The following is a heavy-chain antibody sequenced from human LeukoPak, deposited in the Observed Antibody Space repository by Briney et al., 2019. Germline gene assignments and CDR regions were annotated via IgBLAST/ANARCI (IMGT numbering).Heavy chain of an antibody. CDR1: SGSISSYY. V-gene: IGHV4-59*12. D-gene: IGHD4-23*01. J-gene: IGHJ4*02. Sequence: SETLSLTCTVSSGSISSYYWSWIRQPPGKGLECIGSIYHSGSTYYNPSLKSRVTISVDTSKNQFSLNLSSVTAADTAMYYCARAVGTSRNFFDYWGQGTLVTVSS. CDR2: IYHSGST. CDR3: ARAVGTSRNFFDY.